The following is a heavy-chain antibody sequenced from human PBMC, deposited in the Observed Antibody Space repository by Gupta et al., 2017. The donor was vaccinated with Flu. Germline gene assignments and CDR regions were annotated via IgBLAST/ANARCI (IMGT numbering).Heavy chain of an antibody. D-gene: IGHD3-22*01. Sequence: EVQLVESGGGLVQPGRSLRLSCTASGFTFGDYAMSWVRQAPGKGLEWVGFIRSKAYGGTTEYAASVKGRVTSARDDSKSIAYLKRNSLKTEDTAVYDCTRGSTYYYDSRGYYVVVPLPDYWGQGTLVNVSS. CDR2: IRSKAYGGTT. CDR1: GFTFGDYA. CDR3: TRGSTYYYDSRGYYVVVPLPDY. V-gene: IGHV3-49*04. J-gene: IGHJ4*02.